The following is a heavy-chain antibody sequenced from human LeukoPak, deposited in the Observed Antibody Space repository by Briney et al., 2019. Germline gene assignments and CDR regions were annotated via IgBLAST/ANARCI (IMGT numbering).Heavy chain of an antibody. CDR3: ARAKEGFSGYDYLFDY. V-gene: IGHV3-30-3*01. CDR2: FSYDATTT. CDR1: GYTFTGYY. J-gene: IGHJ4*02. Sequence: SCKASGYTFTGYYMHWVRQAPGKGLEWVALFSYDATTTHYGDSVKGRFTISRDNSKNSLYLEMNSLRTEDTAVYYCARAKEGFSGYDYLFDYWGQGTLVTVSS. D-gene: IGHD5-12*01.